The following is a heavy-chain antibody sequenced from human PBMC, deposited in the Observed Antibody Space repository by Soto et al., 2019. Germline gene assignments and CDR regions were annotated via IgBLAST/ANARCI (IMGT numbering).Heavy chain of an antibody. J-gene: IGHJ4*02. CDR3: ASTYGDYHAHFDY. CDR2: IYYSGST. Sequence: SETLSLTCTVSGGSISSYYWSWIRQPPGKGLEWIGYIYYSGSTNYNPSLKSRVTISVDTSKNQFSLKLSSVTAADTAVYYCASTYGDYHAHFDYWGQGTLVTVSS. D-gene: IGHD4-17*01. CDR1: GGSISSYY. V-gene: IGHV4-59*08.